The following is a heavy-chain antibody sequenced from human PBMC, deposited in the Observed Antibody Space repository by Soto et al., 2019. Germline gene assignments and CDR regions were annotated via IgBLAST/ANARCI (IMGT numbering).Heavy chain of an antibody. V-gene: IGHV1-18*01. D-gene: IGHD1-20*01. CDR1: GYTFINYG. CDR3: ARDGISGAEPFEI. CDR2: ISAYNGNL. J-gene: IGHJ3*02. Sequence: ASVKVSCKASGYTFINYGISWVRQAPGQGLEWMGWISAYNGNLNYAQKIQGRVTMTTDASTTTAYMELRSLRSDDTAVYYCARDGISGAEPFEIWGQGTMVTVSS.